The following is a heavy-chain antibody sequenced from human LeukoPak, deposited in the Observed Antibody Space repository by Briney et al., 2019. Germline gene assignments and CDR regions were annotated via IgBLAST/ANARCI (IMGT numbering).Heavy chain of an antibody. Sequence: PETLSLTCTVSGYSISSGYYWGWIRQPPGKGLEWIGSIYHSGSTYYNPSLKSRVTISVDTSKNQFSLKLSSVTAADTAVYYCARGVGDYNPNYYYYYYMDVWGKGTTVTISS. CDR3: ARGVGDYNPNYYYYYYMDV. CDR2: IYHSGST. V-gene: IGHV4-38-2*02. CDR1: GYSISSGYY. J-gene: IGHJ6*03. D-gene: IGHD4-17*01.